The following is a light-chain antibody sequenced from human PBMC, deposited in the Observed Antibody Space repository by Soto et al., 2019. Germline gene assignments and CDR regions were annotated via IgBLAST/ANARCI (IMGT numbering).Light chain of an antibody. V-gene: IGLV1-51*01. Sequence: QSVLTQPPSVSAAPGQKVTISCSGSSPNIGGNSVSWYQQLPGTAPTLLIYDDTKRPSGIPDRFSRSKSGTSATLGITGFQTGDEADYYCGSWDSSLSADVFGTGTKVTVL. J-gene: IGLJ1*01. CDR1: SPNIGGNS. CDR3: GSWDSSLSADV. CDR2: DDT.